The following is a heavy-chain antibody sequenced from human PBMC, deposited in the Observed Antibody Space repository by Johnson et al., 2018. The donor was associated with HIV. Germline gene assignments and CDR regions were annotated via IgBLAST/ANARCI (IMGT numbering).Heavy chain of an antibody. CDR2: ISWDGGRT. V-gene: IGHV3-43*01. Sequence: VQLVESGGGLVQPGGSLRLSCAASGFTFEEATMHWVRQAPGKGLEWVSLISWDGGRTYYADSVQGRFSISRDNSKNTLYLQMNSLSAEDTAVYYCARGGEADAFDIWGQGTMVTVSS. CDR1: GFTFEEAT. D-gene: IGHD3-16*01. CDR3: ARGGEADAFDI. J-gene: IGHJ3*02.